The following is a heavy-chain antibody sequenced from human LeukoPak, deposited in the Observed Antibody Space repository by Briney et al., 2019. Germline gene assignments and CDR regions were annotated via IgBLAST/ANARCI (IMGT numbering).Heavy chain of an antibody. D-gene: IGHD3-3*01. CDR2: ISAYNGNT. V-gene: IGHV1-18*01. J-gene: IGHJ4*02. CDR3: ARDDRDFYDFWRPFDY. Sequence: ASVKVSCKASGYTFTSYGISWVRQAPGQGLEWMGWISAYNGNTNYAQKPQGRVTMTTDTSTSTAYMELRSLRSDDTAVYYCARDDRDFYDFWRPFDYWGQGTLVTVSS. CDR1: GYTFTSYG.